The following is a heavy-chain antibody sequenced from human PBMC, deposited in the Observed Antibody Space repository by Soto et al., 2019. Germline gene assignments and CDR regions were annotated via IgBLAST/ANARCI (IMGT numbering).Heavy chain of an antibody. Sequence: GFPRLSCAASGFTFSHAWMSWVRQAPGKGLEWVGRIKSKADGETKDYGAPVRGRFTISRDDAKDTLYLQMNSLRIEDTAVYYCCVVKRLDQYSTSGYWFDPWGPGTLVTVSS. CDR2: IKSKADGETK. D-gene: IGHD2-15*01. J-gene: IGHJ5*02. CDR3: CVVKRLDQYSTSGYWFDP. V-gene: IGHV3-15*01. CDR1: GFTFSHAW.